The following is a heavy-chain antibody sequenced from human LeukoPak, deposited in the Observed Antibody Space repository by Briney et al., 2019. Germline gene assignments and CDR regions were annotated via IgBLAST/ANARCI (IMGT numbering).Heavy chain of an antibody. Sequence: GGSLRLSCAASGFTFSSYAMSWVRQAPGKGLEWVSAISGSGGSTYYADSVKGRFTISRDNSKNTLYLQMNSLRAEDTAVYYCANIAVAGTFRGSQYYFDYWGQGTLVTVSS. CDR2: ISGSGGST. D-gene: IGHD6-19*01. CDR3: ANIAVAGTFRGSQYYFDY. CDR1: GFTFSSYA. J-gene: IGHJ4*02. V-gene: IGHV3-23*01.